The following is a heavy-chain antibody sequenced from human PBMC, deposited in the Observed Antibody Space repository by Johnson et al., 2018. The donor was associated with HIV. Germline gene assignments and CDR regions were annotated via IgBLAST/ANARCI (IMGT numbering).Heavy chain of an antibody. V-gene: IGHV3-53*01. J-gene: IGHJ3*02. CDR1: GFTVSSDY. Sequence: VQLVEPGGGLLQPGGSLRLSCAVSGFTVSSDYMSWVRQAPGKGLEWVSVIYSGGTTHYADSVKGRFTISRDTSKNTLYLQMNSLRAEDTAVYYCARWVMVRGREGFDMWGQGTMVTVSS. CDR3: ARWVMVRGREGFDM. D-gene: IGHD3-10*01. CDR2: IYSGGTT.